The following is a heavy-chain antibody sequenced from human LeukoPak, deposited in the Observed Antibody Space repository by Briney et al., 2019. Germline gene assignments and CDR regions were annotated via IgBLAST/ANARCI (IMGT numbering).Heavy chain of an antibody. CDR3: VKDLRVY. V-gene: IGHV3-23*01. D-gene: IGHD3-10*01. CDR1: GFTLSSYD. J-gene: IGHJ4*02. CDR2: ISGSGGVST. Sequence: QTGGSLRLSCAASGFTLSSYDMSWVRQAPGKGLEWVSAISGSGGVSTYYADSVKGRFTISRDNSKNILYLQMNSLRAEDTALYYCVKDLRVYWGQGTLVTVSS.